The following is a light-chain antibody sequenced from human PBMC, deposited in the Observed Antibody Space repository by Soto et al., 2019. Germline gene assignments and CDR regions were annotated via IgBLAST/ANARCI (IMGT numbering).Light chain of an antibody. Sequence: SVVPQPGTESRSRWQTDTNYCSGSSSNIGSNYVYWYQQLPGTAPKLLIYKNNQRPSGVPDRFSGSKSGTSASLAISGLRSEDEADYYCAAWDDSLSGYVFGTGTKVTVL. CDR2: KNN. J-gene: IGLJ1*01. CDR1: SSNIGSNY. V-gene: IGLV1-47*01. CDR3: AAWDDSLSGYV.